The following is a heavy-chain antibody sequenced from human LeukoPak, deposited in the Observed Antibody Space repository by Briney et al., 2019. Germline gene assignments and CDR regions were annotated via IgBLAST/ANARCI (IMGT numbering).Heavy chain of an antibody. CDR2: ISGSGGST. Sequence: PGGSLRLSCAASGFTFSSYAMGWVRQAPGKGLEWVSAISGSGGSTYYADSVKGRFTISRDNSKNTLYLQMNSLRAEDTAVYYCARDLVYYGSGSDFDYWGQGTLVTVSS. J-gene: IGHJ4*02. CDR1: GFTFSSYA. D-gene: IGHD3-10*01. CDR3: ARDLVYYGSGSDFDY. V-gene: IGHV3-23*01.